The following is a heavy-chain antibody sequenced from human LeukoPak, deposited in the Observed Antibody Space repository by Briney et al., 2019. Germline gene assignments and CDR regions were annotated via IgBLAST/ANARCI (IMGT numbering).Heavy chain of an antibody. Sequence: SVKVSFKASVGTFINYAISWVRQAPGQGLEWMGRIIPILGIANYAQKFQGRVTITADKSTSTAYMELSSLRSEDTAVYYCARETSLYYDSSGYLDYWGQGTLVTVSS. D-gene: IGHD3-22*01. CDR2: IIPILGIA. V-gene: IGHV1-69*04. CDR1: VGTFINYA. J-gene: IGHJ4*02. CDR3: ARETSLYYDSSGYLDY.